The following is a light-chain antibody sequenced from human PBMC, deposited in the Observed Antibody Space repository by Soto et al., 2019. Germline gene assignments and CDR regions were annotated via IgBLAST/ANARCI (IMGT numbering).Light chain of an antibody. V-gene: IGLV2-14*01. CDR1: SSDVGGYNY. Sequence: QSALTQPASVSGSPGQSITISCTGTSSDVGGYNYVSWYQQHPGKAPKLMIYDVNNRPLGVSNRFSGSKSGYTASLTISGLHAEDDADYFCSSNTGSTSELVFGGGTNVTVL. J-gene: IGLJ2*01. CDR2: DVN. CDR3: SSNTGSTSELV.